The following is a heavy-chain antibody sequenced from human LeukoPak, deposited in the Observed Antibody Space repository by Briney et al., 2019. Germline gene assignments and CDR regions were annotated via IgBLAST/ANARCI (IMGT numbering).Heavy chain of an antibody. CDR2: IYYSGST. CDR3: ARTYGGNSGAAY. Sequence: SETLSLTCTVSGGSISSYYWSWIRQPPGKGLEWIGYIYYSGSTNYNPSLKSRVTISVDTSKNQFSLKLSSVTAADTAVYYCARTYGGNSGAAYWGQGTLVTVSS. CDR1: GGSISSYY. J-gene: IGHJ4*02. V-gene: IGHV4-59*08. D-gene: IGHD4-23*01.